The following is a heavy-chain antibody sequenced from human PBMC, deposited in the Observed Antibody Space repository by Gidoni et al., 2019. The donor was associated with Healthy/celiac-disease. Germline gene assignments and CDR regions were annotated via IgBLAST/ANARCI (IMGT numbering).Heavy chain of an antibody. CDR3: ARKPLYSYDSSGYYPHDWYFDL. D-gene: IGHD3-22*01. CDR2: IIAIFGTA. Sequence: QVQLVQSAAEVKKPGSSVKVSCKASGGTFSSYAISWVRQAPGQGLAWMGGIIAIFGTANYAQKFQGRVTITADESTSTAYMELRSLRSEDTAVYYCARKPLYSYDSSGYYPHDWYFDLWGRGTLVTVSS. CDR1: GGTFSSYA. V-gene: IGHV1-69*01. J-gene: IGHJ2*01.